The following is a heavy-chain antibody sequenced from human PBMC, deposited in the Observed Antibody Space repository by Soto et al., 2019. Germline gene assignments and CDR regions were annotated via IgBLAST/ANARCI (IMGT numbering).Heavy chain of an antibody. V-gene: IGHV3-74*01. CDR3: ARGGFNFDY. J-gene: IGHJ4*02. CDR2: ISSDGSGT. CDR1: GFTFNSYW. Sequence: EVQLVESGGGLVQPGGSLRLSCAASGFTFNSYWMHWVRQAPGKGLVWVSRISSDGSGTTYADSVKGRFTISRDNAKNTLYLQVNSLRAEDTAVYYCARGGFNFDYWGQGTLVTVSS.